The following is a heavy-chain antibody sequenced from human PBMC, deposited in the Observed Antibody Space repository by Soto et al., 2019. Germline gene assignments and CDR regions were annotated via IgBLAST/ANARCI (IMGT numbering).Heavy chain of an antibody. CDR2: IIPIFGTA. V-gene: IGHV1-69*13. CDR3: ARGSPVGHDYGDSDYYYGMDV. CDR1: GGTFSSYA. D-gene: IGHD4-17*01. J-gene: IGHJ6*02. Sequence: SVKVSCKASGGTFSSYAISWVRQAPGQGLEWMGGIIPIFGTANYAQKFQGRVTITADESTSTAYMELSSLRSEDTAVYYCARGSPVGHDYGDSDYYYGMDVWGQGTTVTVS.